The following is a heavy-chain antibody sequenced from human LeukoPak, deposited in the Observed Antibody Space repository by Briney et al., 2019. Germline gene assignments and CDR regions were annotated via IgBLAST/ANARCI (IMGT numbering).Heavy chain of an antibody. CDR3: ARDRGVRGVIIPDY. CDR1: GYTFTSYG. Sequence: ASVKVSCKASGYTFTSYGISWVRQAPGQGLEWMGWISAYNGNTNYAQKLQGRVTMTIDTSTSTAYMELRSLRSDDTAVYYCARDRGVRGVIIPDYWGQGTLVTVSS. CDR2: ISAYNGNT. D-gene: IGHD3-10*01. J-gene: IGHJ4*02. V-gene: IGHV1-18*01.